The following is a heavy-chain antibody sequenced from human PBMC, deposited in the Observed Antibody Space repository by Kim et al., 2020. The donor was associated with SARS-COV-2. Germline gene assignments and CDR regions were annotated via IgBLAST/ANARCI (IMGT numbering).Heavy chain of an antibody. D-gene: IGHD3-22*01. CDR3: ARGLLSSGYYAY. J-gene: IGHJ4*02. CDR1: GVSFSGYY. Sequence: SETLSLTCAVYGVSFSGYYWSWIRQPPGKGLEWIGEINHSGSTNYNPSLKSRVTISVDTSKNQFSLKLSSVTAADTAVYYCARGLLSSGYYAYWGQGTLVTVSS. V-gene: IGHV4-34*01. CDR2: INHSGST.